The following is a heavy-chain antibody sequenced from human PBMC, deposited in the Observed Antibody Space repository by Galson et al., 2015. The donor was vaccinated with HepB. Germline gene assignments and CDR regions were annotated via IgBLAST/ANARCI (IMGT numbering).Heavy chain of an antibody. D-gene: IGHD2-2*01. V-gene: IGHV3-30-3*01. CDR2: ISYDGSNK. Sequence: SLRLSCAASGFTFSSYAMHWVRQAPGKGLEWVAVISYDGSNKYYADSVKGRFTISRDNSKNTLYLQMNSLRAGDTAVYYCARGGDIVVVPAAISDTFDIWGQGTMVTVSS. CDR3: ARGGDIVVVPAAISDTFDI. J-gene: IGHJ3*02. CDR1: GFTFSSYA.